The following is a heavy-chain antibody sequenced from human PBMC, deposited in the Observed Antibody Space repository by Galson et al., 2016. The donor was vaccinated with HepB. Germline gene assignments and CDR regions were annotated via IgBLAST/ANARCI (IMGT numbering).Heavy chain of an antibody. V-gene: IGHV3-30*18. Sequence: SLRFSCAASGFTFSIYGMHWIRQVPGKGLEWVATTSSDESVKHYADPVQGRFTISKDNFKNTLYLQMNSLRAEDTAVYYCAKKSPGKELSPPDYWGQGTLVTVSS. CDR3: AKKSPGKELSPPDY. CDR2: TSSDESVK. J-gene: IGHJ4*02. D-gene: IGHD1-26*01. CDR1: GFTFSIYG.